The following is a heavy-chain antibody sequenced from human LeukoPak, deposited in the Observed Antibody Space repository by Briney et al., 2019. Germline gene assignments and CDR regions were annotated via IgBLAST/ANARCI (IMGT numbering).Heavy chain of an antibody. CDR3: AKRDSSGSYFFDY. D-gene: IGHD3-22*01. CDR2: IFGSSA. Sequence: GGSLRLSCAASGFTFSSYAMSWVRQAPGKGLEWVSAIFGSSAYYADSVKGRFTISRDVSKSTLYLQMNSLRAEDTAVYYCAKRDSSGSYFFDYWGQGTLVSVSS. CDR1: GFTFSSYA. J-gene: IGHJ4*02. V-gene: IGHV3-23*01.